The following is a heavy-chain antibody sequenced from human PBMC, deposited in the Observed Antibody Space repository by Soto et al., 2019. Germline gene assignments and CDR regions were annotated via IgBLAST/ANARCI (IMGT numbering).Heavy chain of an antibody. D-gene: IGHD2-2*02. J-gene: IGHJ5*02. CDR3: ARERELGDCSSTSCYTGLDP. CDR2: INPSGGST. V-gene: IGHV1-46*01. Sequence: SVKVSCKASGYTFTSYYMHWVRQAPGQGLEWMGIINPSGGSTSYAQKFQGRVTMTRDTATSTVYMELSSLRSEDTAVYYCARERELGDCSSTSCYTGLDPWGQGTLVNVSS. CDR1: GYTFTSYY.